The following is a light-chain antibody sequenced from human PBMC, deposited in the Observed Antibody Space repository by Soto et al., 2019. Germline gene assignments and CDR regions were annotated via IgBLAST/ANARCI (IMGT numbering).Light chain of an antibody. CDR2: DAS. CDR3: QQRSNWAPGT. V-gene: IGKV3-11*01. CDR1: QSVSSY. J-gene: IGKJ2*02. Sequence: EIGLTQSPATLSLSPGERATLSCRASQSVSSYLAWYQQKPGQAPRLLIYDASNRATGIPARFSGSGSGTDFTLTISSLEPEDFAVYYCQQRSNWAPGTFGQGTKLEIK.